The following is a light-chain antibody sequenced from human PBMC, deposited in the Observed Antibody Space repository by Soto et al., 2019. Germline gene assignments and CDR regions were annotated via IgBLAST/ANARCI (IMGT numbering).Light chain of an antibody. CDR1: SSDVGGYNY. CDR2: DVT. V-gene: IGLV2-14*01. CDR3: SSDISSSTMV. Sequence: QSVLTQPASVSGSPGQSITISCTGTSSDVGGYNYVSWYQQRPGKAPKLIIFDVTNRPSGVSHRFSGSKSGNTASLTISGLQAEDEADYYCSSDISSSTMVFGGGTKVTVL. J-gene: IGLJ2*01.